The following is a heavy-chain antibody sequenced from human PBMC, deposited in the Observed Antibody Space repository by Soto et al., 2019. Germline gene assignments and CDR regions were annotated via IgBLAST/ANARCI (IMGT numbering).Heavy chain of an antibody. CDR1: GGSISSSSYY. CDR2: IYYSGST. Sequence: SETLSLTCTVSGGSISSSSYYWGWIRQPPGKGLEWIGSIYYSGSTYYNPSLKSRVTISVDTSKNQFSLKLSSVTAADTAVYYCAREDYKGVVPAATLIRVSWFDPWGQGTLVTVSS. CDR3: AREDYKGVVPAATLIRVSWFDP. V-gene: IGHV4-39*01. J-gene: IGHJ5*02. D-gene: IGHD2-2*01.